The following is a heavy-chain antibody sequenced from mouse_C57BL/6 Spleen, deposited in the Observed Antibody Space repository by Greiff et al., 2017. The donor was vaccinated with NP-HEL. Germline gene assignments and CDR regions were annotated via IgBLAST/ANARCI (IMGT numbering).Heavy chain of an antibody. V-gene: IGHV1-53*01. J-gene: IGHJ4*01. CDR2: FTPSNGGT. CDR3: AGGAFRWAMDY. Sequence: QVQLQQPGTDLVNPGASVKLSCKAFGYPFTSYWMLWVRQRPGQGLEWIGNFTPSNGGTNSNEKFKSKAKLTVDKASSTAYMQLSSLTSEDSAVYYCAGGAFRWAMDYWGQGTSVTVSS. CDR1: GYPFTSYW.